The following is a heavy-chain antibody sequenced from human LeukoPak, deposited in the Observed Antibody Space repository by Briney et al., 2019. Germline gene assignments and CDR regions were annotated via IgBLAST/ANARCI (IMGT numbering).Heavy chain of an antibody. CDR1: GFTFSSYA. CDR2: ISGSGGST. Sequence: GGSLRLSCAASGFTFSSYAMIWVRQAPGKGLEWVSTISGSGGSTYYADSVKGRFTISRDNSKNTLYLQMNSLRAEDTAVYYCARDQRTAPHYWGQGTLVTVSS. V-gene: IGHV3-23*01. J-gene: IGHJ4*02. CDR3: ARDQRTAPHY.